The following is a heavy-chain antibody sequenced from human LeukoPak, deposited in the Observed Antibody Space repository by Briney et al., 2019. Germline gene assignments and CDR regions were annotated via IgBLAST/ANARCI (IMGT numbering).Heavy chain of an antibody. CDR3: ARGSRYCSSISCYKYYYAMDV. Sequence: PSETLSLTCAVYGGSFSDSYWSWIRQPPGKGLEWIGEINHSGSTNFKSSLKSRVTISVDTSKNQFSLKLSSVTAPDTAVYFCARGSRYCSSISCYKYYYAMDVWGQGTTVTVSS. CDR1: GGSFSDSY. CDR2: INHSGST. J-gene: IGHJ6*02. V-gene: IGHV4-34*01. D-gene: IGHD2-2*02.